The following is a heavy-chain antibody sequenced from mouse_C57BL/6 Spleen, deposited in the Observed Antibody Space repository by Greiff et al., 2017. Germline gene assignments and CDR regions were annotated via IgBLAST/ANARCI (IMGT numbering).Heavy chain of an antibody. D-gene: IGHD2-5*01. CDR3: AILYSNYWYFEV. CDR2: INPNNGGT. V-gene: IGHV1-26*01. J-gene: IGHJ1*03. Sequence: VQLKESGPELVKPGASVKISCKASGYTFTDYYMNWVKQSHGKSLEWIGDINPNNGGTSYNQKFKGKATLTVDKSSSTAYMELRSLTSEDSAVYYCAILYSNYWYFEVWGTGTTVTVSS. CDR1: GYTFTDYY.